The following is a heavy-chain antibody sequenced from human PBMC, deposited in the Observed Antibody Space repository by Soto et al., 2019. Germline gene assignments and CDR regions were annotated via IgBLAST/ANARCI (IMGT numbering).Heavy chain of an antibody. Sequence: VASVKVSCKASGYTFSGFYMHWVRQAPGQGLEWMGWINPNSGGTKSAEKFQGRVTMTRDTSISTAYMELSRLTSDDTAVYYCASAAVTGTAGLDFWGQGTQVTAPQ. J-gene: IGHJ4*02. CDR1: GYTFSGFY. D-gene: IGHD6-19*01. CDR2: INPNSGGT. CDR3: ASAAVTGTAGLDF. V-gene: IGHV1-2*02.